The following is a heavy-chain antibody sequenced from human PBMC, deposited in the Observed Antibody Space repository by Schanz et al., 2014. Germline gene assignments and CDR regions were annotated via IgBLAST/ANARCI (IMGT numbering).Heavy chain of an antibody. Sequence: QVQLVPSGAEVKKPGSSMKVSCKASGGTFNSYTINWVRQAPGQGLEWMGRIIPILGIANYAQKFQGRVTITADNSTFTAYMDVSSLRSEDTAVYYCASSGAGYSSSWDFDYWGQGTLVTVSS. J-gene: IGHJ4*02. D-gene: IGHD6-13*01. CDR2: IIPILGIA. CDR1: GGTFNSYT. V-gene: IGHV1-69*02. CDR3: ASSGAGYSSSWDFDY.